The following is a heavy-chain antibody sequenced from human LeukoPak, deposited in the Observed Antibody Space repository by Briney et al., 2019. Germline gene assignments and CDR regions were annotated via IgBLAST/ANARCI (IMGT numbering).Heavy chain of an antibody. V-gene: IGHV1-18*01. J-gene: IGHJ5*02. CDR3: ARCPYSTSAGWYWSDP. D-gene: IGHD2-8*01. Sequence: EASVKVSCKASGYTFTSYDINWVRQAPGQGLEWMGWISAYDGKINYAQKFQGRITMTTDTSTSTAYMELRSLRSDDTAVYFCARCPYSTSAGWYWSDPWGQGTLVTVSS. CDR1: GYTFTSYD. CDR2: ISAYDGKI.